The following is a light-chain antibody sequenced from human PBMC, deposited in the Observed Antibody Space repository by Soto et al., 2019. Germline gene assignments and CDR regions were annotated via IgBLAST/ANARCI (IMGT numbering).Light chain of an antibody. CDR3: CSYAGSYPYL. Sequence: QSALTQPRSVSGSPGQSVTISCTGTSSDVGGYNYVSWYQQHPGKAPKFMIYDVSKRPSGVPDRFSGSKSGNTASLTISGLQAEDEADYYCCSYAGSYPYLFGTGTKVTVL. CDR1: SSDVGGYNY. V-gene: IGLV2-11*01. CDR2: DVS. J-gene: IGLJ1*01.